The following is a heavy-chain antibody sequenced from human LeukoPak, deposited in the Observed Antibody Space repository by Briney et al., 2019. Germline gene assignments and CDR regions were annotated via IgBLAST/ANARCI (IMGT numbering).Heavy chain of an antibody. CDR2: IYWDDDK. J-gene: IGHJ4*02. Sequence: SGPTLVKPTQTLTLTCTFSGFSLSTSRVGVGWIRQPPGKALEWLALIYWDDDKRYSPSLKSRLTITKDTSKNQVVLTMTNMDPVDTATYYCAHSLLTTVTTFPFDYWGQGTLVTVSS. D-gene: IGHD4-17*01. CDR1: GFSLSTSRVG. CDR3: AHSLLTTVTTFPFDY. V-gene: IGHV2-5*02.